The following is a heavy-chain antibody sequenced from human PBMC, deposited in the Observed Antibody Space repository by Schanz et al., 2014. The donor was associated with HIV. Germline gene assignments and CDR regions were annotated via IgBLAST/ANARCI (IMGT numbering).Heavy chain of an antibody. Sequence: QVHLVQSGAEVRDPGASVKVSCRSSGYTFTSYGVSWVRQAPGQGLEWMGWISGFHDNTNYAQKFQGRVTITTDTSTSTAYMELRSLRSDDTAVYYCARDTAEVDTAMANYYYYGLDVWGQGTTVTVSS. D-gene: IGHD5-18*01. CDR3: ARDTAEVDTAMANYYYYGLDV. CDR2: ISGFHDNT. CDR1: GYTFTSYG. J-gene: IGHJ6*02. V-gene: IGHV1-18*04.